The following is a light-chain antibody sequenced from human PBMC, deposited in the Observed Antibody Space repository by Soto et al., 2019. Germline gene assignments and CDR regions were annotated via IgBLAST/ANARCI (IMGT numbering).Light chain of an antibody. CDR1: QGISSY. CDR3: QQLNSYPRT. V-gene: IGKV1-9*01. Sequence: IQWTQSPSSLSASVGDRVTITCRASQGISSYFAWYQKKPGKAPKLLIYAASTLQSGVPSRFSGSGSGTDFNLTISSLQTEELATYYCQQLNSYPRTFGQGTRREIK. J-gene: IGKJ5*01. CDR2: AAS.